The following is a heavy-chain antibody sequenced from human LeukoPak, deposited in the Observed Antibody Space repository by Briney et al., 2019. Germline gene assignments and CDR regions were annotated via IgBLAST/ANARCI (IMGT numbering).Heavy chain of an antibody. CDR3: ARVEGYSYGVDY. CDR1: GFTFSNYS. CDR2: ISSSSSYI. Sequence: GGSLRLSCAASGFTFSNYSMNWVRQAPGKGLEWVSSISSSSSYIYYADSVKGRFTISRDNAKNSLFLQMNSLRAEDTAVYYCARVEGYSYGVDYWGQGTLVTVSS. J-gene: IGHJ4*02. D-gene: IGHD5-18*01. V-gene: IGHV3-21*01.